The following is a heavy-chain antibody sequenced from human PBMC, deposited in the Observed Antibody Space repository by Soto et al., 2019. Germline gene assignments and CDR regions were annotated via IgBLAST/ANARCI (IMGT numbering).Heavy chain of an antibody. J-gene: IGHJ4*02. Sequence: PGGSLRLSCAACGFNVSTDYMNWVRHTPGKGLEWVSFIYNGESTHYADSVKGRFTISTDNAKNSLFLQMNTLRAEDTAVYYCARVCPYGSGFPFDYWGQGTLVTVSS. V-gene: IGHV3-53*01. CDR2: IYNGEST. CDR1: GFNVSTDY. CDR3: ARVCPYGSGFPFDY. D-gene: IGHD3-10*01.